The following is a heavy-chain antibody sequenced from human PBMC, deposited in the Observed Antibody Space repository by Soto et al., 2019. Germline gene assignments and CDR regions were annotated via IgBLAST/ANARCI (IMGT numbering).Heavy chain of an antibody. Sequence: VRLVQSGAEVKKPGASVKVSCKTSGYTFTSYDINWVRQATGQGLEWMGWMNPNSGSTGYAQKFQGRATMTRNTSISLAHMELSRRGSEDTAVYYCARADYSKYYYYMDVWGKGTTVTVSS. D-gene: IGHD4-4*01. CDR2: MNPNSGST. J-gene: IGHJ6*03. CDR3: ARADYSKYYYYMDV. V-gene: IGHV1-8*01. CDR1: GYTFTSYD.